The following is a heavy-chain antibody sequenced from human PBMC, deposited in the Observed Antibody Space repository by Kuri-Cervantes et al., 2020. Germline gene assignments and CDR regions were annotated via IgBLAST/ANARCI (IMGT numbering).Heavy chain of an antibody. J-gene: IGHJ5*02. CDR1: GFSLTTSGVG. CDR2: IFPNDET. V-gene: IGHV2-70*12. D-gene: IGHD6-13*01. CDR3: AHSSSWTGWFDP. Sequence: SGPTLVKPTQTLTLTCTFSGFSLTTSGVGVSWIRQPPGKALEWLAHIFPNDETSYSTFLEKRLTISKDTSKNQVVLTMTNMDPVDTGTYFCAHSSSWTGWFDPWGQGTLVTVSS.